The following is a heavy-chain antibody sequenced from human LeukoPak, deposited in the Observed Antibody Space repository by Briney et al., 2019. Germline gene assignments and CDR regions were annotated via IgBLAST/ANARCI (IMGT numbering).Heavy chain of an antibody. CDR3: ARDREAPYDFWSGYLGGGNWFDP. CDR1: GGSISSGSYY. CDR2: IYTSGST. J-gene: IGHJ5*02. V-gene: IGHV4-61*02. Sequence: SQTLSLTCTVSGGSISSGSYYWSWVRQPAGKGLEWIGRIYTSGSTNYNPSLKSRVTISVDTSKNQFSLKLSSVTAADTAVYYCARDREAPYDFWSGYLGGGNWFDPWGQGTLVTVSS. D-gene: IGHD3-3*01.